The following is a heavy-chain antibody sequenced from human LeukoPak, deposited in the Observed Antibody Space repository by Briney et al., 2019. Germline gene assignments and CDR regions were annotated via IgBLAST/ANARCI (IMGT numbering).Heavy chain of an antibody. CDR1: GYSIRSGYY. CDR3: ARDLSYCSGGSCYSSGY. Sequence: SETLSLTCTVSGYSIRSGYYWGWIRQPPGKGLEWIGSIDHSGTTYYIPSLRSRVTISVDTSKNQFSLKLTSVTAADTAVYYCARDLSYCSGGSCYSSGYWGQGTLVTVSS. J-gene: IGHJ4*02. D-gene: IGHD2-15*01. CDR2: IDHSGTT. V-gene: IGHV4-38-2*02.